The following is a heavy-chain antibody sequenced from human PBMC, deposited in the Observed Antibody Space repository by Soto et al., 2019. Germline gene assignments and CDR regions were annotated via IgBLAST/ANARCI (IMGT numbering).Heavy chain of an antibody. D-gene: IGHD5-18*01. V-gene: IGHV3-13*01. CDR1: GFTFSSYD. CDR3: ARCEVSYCYGNAFDI. Sequence: GGSLRLSCAASGFTFSSYDMHWVRQATGKGLEWVSAIGTAGDTYYPGSVKGRFTISRENAKNSLYLQLSSLRAGQTAVYYCARCEVSYCYGNAFDIWGQGTMVTVSS. J-gene: IGHJ3*02. CDR2: IGTAGDT.